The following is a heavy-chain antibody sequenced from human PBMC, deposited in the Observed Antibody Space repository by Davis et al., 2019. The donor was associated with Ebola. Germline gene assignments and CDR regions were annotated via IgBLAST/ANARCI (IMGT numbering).Heavy chain of an antibody. J-gene: IGHJ6*02. CDR3: ARARAIAVAGTGRYYYYGMDV. Sequence: SETLSLTCTVSGGSISSYYWSWIRQPPGKGLGWIGYIYYSGSTNYNPSLKSRVTISVDTSKNQFSLKLSSVTAADTAVYYCARARAIAVAGTGRYYYYGMDVWGQGTTVTVSS. V-gene: IGHV4-59*01. CDR2: IYYSGST. CDR1: GGSISSYY. D-gene: IGHD6-19*01.